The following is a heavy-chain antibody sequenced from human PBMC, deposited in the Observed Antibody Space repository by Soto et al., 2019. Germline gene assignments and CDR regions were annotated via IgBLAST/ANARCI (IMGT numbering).Heavy chain of an antibody. CDR3: ARGWLLNDY. D-gene: IGHD5-12*01. J-gene: IGHJ4*02. CDR2: IKQDGSEK. V-gene: IGHV3-7*03. Sequence: GGSLRLSCAASGFTFSTYWMTWVRQAPGKGLEWVANIKQDGSEKYYVDSVKGRFTISRDNAKNSLYLQMNSLSAEDTAAYYCARGWLLNDYWGQGTLVTVSS. CDR1: GFTFSTYW.